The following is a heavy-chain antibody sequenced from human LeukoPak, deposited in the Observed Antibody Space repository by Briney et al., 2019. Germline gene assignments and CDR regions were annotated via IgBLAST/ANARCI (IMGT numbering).Heavy chain of an antibody. CDR2: VSGSGSTV. J-gene: IGHJ4*02. CDR1: GFTFGDHI. CDR3: VRQFAS. Sequence: GGSLRLTCAASGFTFGDHIMNWVRQLPGKRLEWVAYVSGSGSTVYYADSVKGRFTVSRDNGKSSLYLQMNSLRVEDTALYYCVRQFASWGQGTLVTVSS. V-gene: IGHV3-48*01.